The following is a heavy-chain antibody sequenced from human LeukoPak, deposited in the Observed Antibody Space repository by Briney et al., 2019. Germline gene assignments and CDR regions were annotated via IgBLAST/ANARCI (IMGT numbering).Heavy chain of an antibody. Sequence: SETLSLTCTVSGGSISSYYWSWIRQPPGKGLEWIGYIHYNGITNYNPSLKSRVTMSLDTSKNQVSLKLNSVTAADTAVYYCARHISSGGTYAHFDYWGQGTLVTVSS. D-gene: IGHD1-26*01. V-gene: IGHV4-59*08. J-gene: IGHJ4*02. CDR1: GGSISSYY. CDR2: IHYNGIT. CDR3: ARHISSGGTYAHFDY.